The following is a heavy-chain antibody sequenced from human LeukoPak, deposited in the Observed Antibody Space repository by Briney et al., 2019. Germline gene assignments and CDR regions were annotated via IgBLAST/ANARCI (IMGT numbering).Heavy chain of an antibody. CDR3: AKGGHIVVVTAITDY. CDR2: ISGSGGST. CDR1: GFTLSSYA. Sequence: GGSLRLSCAASGFTLSSYAMSWVRQAPGKGLEWVSAISGSGGSTYYADSVKGRFTISRDNSKNTLYLQMNSLRAEDTAVYYCAKGGHIVVVTAITDYWGQGTLVTVSS. J-gene: IGHJ4*02. D-gene: IGHD2-21*02. V-gene: IGHV3-23*01.